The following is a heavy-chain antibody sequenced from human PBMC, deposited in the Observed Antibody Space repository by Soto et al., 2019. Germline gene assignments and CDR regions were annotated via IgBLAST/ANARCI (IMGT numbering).Heavy chain of an antibody. D-gene: IGHD2-15*01. CDR3: ARGPLYCSGGSCYSHFDY. V-gene: IGHV3-48*02. J-gene: IGHJ4*02. Sequence: EVQLVESGGGLVQPGGSPRLSCAASGFTFSSYSMNWVRQGRGKGLEWVSYISSSSSTIYYADSVKGRFTISRDNAKNSLYLQMNSLRDEDTAVYYCARGPLYCSGGSCYSHFDYWGQGTLVTVSS. CDR2: ISSSSSTI. CDR1: GFTFSSYS.